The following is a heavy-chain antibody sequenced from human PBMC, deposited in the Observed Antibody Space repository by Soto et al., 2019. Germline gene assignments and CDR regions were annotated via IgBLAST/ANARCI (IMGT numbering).Heavy chain of an antibody. J-gene: IGHJ4*02. CDR1: GGSVSSFC. V-gene: IGHV4-59*02. Sequence: SETMSLTCYVSGGSVSSFCLTWIRQSPGKGLESIACVCSSGSTNYNPSLESRVAISLDTSKNQFSLRLTSVTAADTAVYFCARVRTEYAGLDYWGQGTLVTVSS. CDR3: ARVRTEYAGLDY. D-gene: IGHD2-2*01. CDR2: VCSSGST.